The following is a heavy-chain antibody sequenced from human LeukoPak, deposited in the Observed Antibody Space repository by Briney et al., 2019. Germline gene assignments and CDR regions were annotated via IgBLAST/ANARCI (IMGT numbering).Heavy chain of an antibody. CDR3: ARGRSPYGMDV. J-gene: IGHJ6*02. CDR1: GGSFSGYY. Sequence: SETLSLTCAVYGGSFSGYYWSWIRQPPGKGLEWIGEINHSGSTNYNPSLKSRVTISVDTSKSQFSLKLSSVTAADTAVYYCARGRSPYGMDVWGQGTTVTVSS. CDR2: INHSGST. V-gene: IGHV4-34*01.